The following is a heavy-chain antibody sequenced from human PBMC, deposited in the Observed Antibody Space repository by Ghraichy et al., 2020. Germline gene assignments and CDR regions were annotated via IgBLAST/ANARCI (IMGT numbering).Heavy chain of an antibody. CDR1: GFTFSSYS. V-gene: IGHV3-21*01. CDR2: ISSSSSYI. J-gene: IGHJ6*03. CDR3: ARAGMRDADYYYYMDV. Sequence: GGSLRLSCAASGFTFSSYSMNWVRQAPGKGLEWVSSISSSSSYIYYADLVKGRFTISRDNAKNSLYLQMNSLRAEDTAVYYCARAGMRDADYYYYMDVWGKGTTVTVSS.